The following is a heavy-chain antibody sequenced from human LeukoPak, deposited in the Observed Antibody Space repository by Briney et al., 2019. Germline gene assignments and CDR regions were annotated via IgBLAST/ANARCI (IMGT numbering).Heavy chain of an antibody. J-gene: IGHJ4*02. CDR3: ARAGNTRFDY. Sequence: GGSLRLSCAASGFTFSDYYMSWIRQAPGKGLEWISYISSSGDTIFYADSVKGRFTISRDNSKNTLYLQMNSLRAEDTAVYYCARAGNTRFDYWGQGTLVTVSS. V-gene: IGHV3-11*01. CDR2: ISSSGDTI. CDR1: GFTFSDYY. D-gene: IGHD2/OR15-2a*01.